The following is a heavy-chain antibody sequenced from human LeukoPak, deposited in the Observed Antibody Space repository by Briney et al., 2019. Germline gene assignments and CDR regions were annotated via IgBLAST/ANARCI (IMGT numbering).Heavy chain of an antibody. J-gene: IGHJ3*02. D-gene: IGHD2-2*01. V-gene: IGHV4-38-2*02. Sequence: PSETLSLTCTVSGYSISSGYYWGWIRQPPGKGLEWIGSIYHSGSTYYNPSLKSRVTISVDTSKNQFSLKLSSVAAADTAVYYCARVRNAKSDAFDIWGQGTMVTVSS. CDR3: ARVRNAKSDAFDI. CDR1: GYSISSGYY. CDR2: IYHSGST.